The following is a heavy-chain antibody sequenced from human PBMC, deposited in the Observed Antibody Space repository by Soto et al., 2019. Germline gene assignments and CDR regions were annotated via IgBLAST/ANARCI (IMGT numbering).Heavy chain of an antibody. Sequence: GESLKISCKGSGYSFAGYWITWVRQKPGKGLEWMGRIDPSDSQTYYSPSFRGHVTISATKSITTVFLQWSSLRTSDTAMYYCARQIYDSDTGPNFQYYFDSWGQGTPVTVSS. CDR2: IDPSDSQT. CDR1: GYSFAGYW. J-gene: IGHJ4*02. V-gene: IGHV5-10-1*01. D-gene: IGHD3-22*01. CDR3: ARQIYDSDTGPNFQYYFDS.